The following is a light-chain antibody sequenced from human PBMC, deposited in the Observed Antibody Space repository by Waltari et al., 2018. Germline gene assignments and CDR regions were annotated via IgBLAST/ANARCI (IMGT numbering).Light chain of an antibody. CDR3: QQYSNWPPCT. CDR2: GAS. V-gene: IGKV3D-15*01. Sequence: EIVMTQSPATLSVSLGERATLSCRASQSVGSNLAWYQQKPGQAPRLLSKGASTRATGIPDRFSGSGSGTDFTLTISSLQSEDFGVYYCQQYSNWPPCTFGPGTKVDIK. J-gene: IGKJ3*01. CDR1: QSVGSN.